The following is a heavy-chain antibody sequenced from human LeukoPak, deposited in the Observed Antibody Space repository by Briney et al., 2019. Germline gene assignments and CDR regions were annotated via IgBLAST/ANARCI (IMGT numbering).Heavy chain of an antibody. CDR2: ISYDGSNK. V-gene: IGHV3-30-3*01. D-gene: IGHD6-13*01. CDR3: ARAPYSSTWYVGIDY. J-gene: IGHJ4*02. Sequence: GGSLRLSCAASGFTFSSYAMHWVRQAPGKGLEWVAVISYDGSNKFYADSVKGRFTISRDNSKNTLYLRMNSLRAEDTAVYYCARAPYSSTWYVGIDYWGQGTLVTVSS. CDR1: GFTFSSYA.